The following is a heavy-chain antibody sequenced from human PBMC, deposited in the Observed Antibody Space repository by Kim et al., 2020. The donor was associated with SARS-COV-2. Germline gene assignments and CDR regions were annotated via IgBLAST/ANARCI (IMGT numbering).Heavy chain of an antibody. CDR3: AGPLVAATVFDYYYGMDV. CDR1: GGTFSSYA. CDR2: IIPIFGTA. J-gene: IGHJ6*02. Sequence: SVKVSCKASGGTFSSYAISWVRQAPGQGLEWMGGIIPIFGTANYAQKFQGRVTITADESTSTAYMELSSLRSEDTAVYYCAGPLVAATVFDYYYGMDVWGQGTTVTVSS. V-gene: IGHV1-69*13. D-gene: IGHD2-15*01.